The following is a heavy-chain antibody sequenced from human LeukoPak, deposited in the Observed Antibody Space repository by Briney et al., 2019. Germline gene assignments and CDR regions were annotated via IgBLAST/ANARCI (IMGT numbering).Heavy chain of an antibody. CDR3: ARGPNSNWSGLDF. V-gene: IGHV3-74*01. CDR1: GFSFSGHW. J-gene: IGHJ4*02. D-gene: IGHD6-6*01. CDR2: ISPTGSTT. Sequence: GGSLRLSCTASGFSFSGHWMHWARQLPGKGLVWVSRISPTGSTTSYADSVKGRFTVSRDNAKNTLCLQVNNLRAEDTAVYYCARGPNSNWSGLDFWGQGTLLTVSS.